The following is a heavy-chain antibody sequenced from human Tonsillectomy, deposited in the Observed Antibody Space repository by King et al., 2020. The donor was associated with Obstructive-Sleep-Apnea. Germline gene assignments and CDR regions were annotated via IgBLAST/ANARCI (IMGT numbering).Heavy chain of an antibody. CDR2: IYYSGTT. V-gene: IGHV4-39*07. CDR3: ARGIDGYTAAYFDS. Sequence: QLQLQESGPGLVKPSETLSLTCAVSGGSITSSSYSWGWIRQPPGKGLECIGNIYYSGTTYYNPSLKSRVTISVDTSKNQFSLKLTSVTAADTAVYYCARGIDGYTAAYFDSWGQGTLVTVSS. CDR1: GGSITSSSYS. D-gene: IGHD5-24*01. J-gene: IGHJ4*02.